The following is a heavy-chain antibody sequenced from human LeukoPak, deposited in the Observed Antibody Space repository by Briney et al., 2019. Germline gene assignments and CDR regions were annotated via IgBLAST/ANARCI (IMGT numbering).Heavy chain of an antibody. D-gene: IGHD3-3*01. V-gene: IGHV4-34*01. CDR3: ARVRGDFWSGYYRDDYYYYYGMDV. CDR2: INHSGST. J-gene: IGHJ6*02. CDR1: GFTFSSYA. Sequence: GALRLSCAASGFTFSSYAMSWIRQPPGKGLEWIGEINHSGSTNYNPSLKSRVTISVDTSKNQFSLKLSSVTAADTAVYYCARVRGDFWSGYYRDDYYYYYGMDVWGQGTTVTVSS.